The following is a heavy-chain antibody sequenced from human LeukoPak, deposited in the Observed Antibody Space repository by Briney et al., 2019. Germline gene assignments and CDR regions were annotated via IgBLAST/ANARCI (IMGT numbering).Heavy chain of an antibody. CDR1: GFTFSSYA. V-gene: IGHV3-30-3*01. CDR3: AREGYDFWSGYAQRGDAFDI. Sequence: GGSLRLSCAASGFTFSSYAMHWVRQAPGKGLEWVAVISYDGSNKYYADSVKGRFTTSRDNSKNTLYLQMNSLRAEDTAVYYCAREGYDFWSGYAQRGDAFDIWGQGTMVTVSS. J-gene: IGHJ3*02. D-gene: IGHD3-3*01. CDR2: ISYDGSNK.